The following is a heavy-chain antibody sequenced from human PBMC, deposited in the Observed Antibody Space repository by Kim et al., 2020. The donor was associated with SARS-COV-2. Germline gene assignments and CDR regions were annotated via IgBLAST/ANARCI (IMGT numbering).Heavy chain of an antibody. CDR3: TRERYSGSYPIDY. D-gene: IGHD1-26*01. Sequence: GGSLRLSCTASGFTFGDYAMRWFSQAPGKGLEWVGFIRSKADGWTTEYAASVKGRFTISRDDSKSIAYLQMNSLKTEDTAVYYCTRERYSGSYPIDYWGQGTLVTVSS. J-gene: IGHJ4*02. CDR1: GFTFGDYA. CDR2: IRSKADGWTT. V-gene: IGHV3-49*03.